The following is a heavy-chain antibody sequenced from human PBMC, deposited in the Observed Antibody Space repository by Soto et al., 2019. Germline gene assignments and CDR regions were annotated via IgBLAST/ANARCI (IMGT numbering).Heavy chain of an antibody. D-gene: IGHD6-13*01. V-gene: IGHV4-30-4*01. CDR2: IYYSGST. Sequence: PSETLSLTCTVSGGSISSGDYYWSWIRQPPGKGLEWIGYIYYSGSTYYNPSPKSRVTISVDTSKNQFPLKLSSVTAADTAVYYCATAAGTFDYWGQGTLVTVSS. J-gene: IGHJ4*02. CDR1: GGSISSGDYY. CDR3: ATAAGTFDY.